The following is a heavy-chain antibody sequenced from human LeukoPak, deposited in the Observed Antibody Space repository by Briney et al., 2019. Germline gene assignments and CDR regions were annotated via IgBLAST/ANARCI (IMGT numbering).Heavy chain of an antibody. CDR2: TYQRSKWYN. Sequence: RSQTLSLTCAISGDSVSINSAAWNWIRQSPSRGLEWLGRTYQRSKWYNDYAVSVKSRITINPDISKNQFSLQLNSVTPEDTAVCYCARSPSPYSSGWYFDYWGQGTLVTVSS. CDR1: GDSVSINSAA. CDR3: ARSPSPYSSGWYFDY. J-gene: IGHJ4*02. D-gene: IGHD6-19*01. V-gene: IGHV6-1*01.